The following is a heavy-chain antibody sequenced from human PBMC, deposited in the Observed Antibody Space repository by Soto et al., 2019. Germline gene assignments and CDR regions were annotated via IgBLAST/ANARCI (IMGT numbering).Heavy chain of an antibody. CDR3: ARDFITGATYSGPSYYHMDV. CDR2: IRHDGSQT. D-gene: IGHD1-20*01. V-gene: IGHV3-33*01. J-gene: IGHJ6*01. CDR1: GFTLSSFG. Sequence: QEQLVESGGGVVQPGRSLRLSCAASGFTLSSFGIHWVRQAPGKGLEWVAVIRHDGSQTNYVDSVKGRFTISRDNSRNTVFLQMDRRRAEDTAVYRCARDFITGATYSGPSYYHMDVWGRGTTVTVSS.